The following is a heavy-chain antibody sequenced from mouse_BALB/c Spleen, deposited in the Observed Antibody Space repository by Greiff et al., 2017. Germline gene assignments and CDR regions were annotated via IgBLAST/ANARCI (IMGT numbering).Heavy chain of an antibody. Sequence: EVQGVESGGGLVQPGGSRKLSCAASGFTFSSFGMHWVRQAPEKGLEWVAYISSGSSTIYYADTVKGRFTISRDNPKNTLFLQMTSLRSEDTAMYYCARSLADFYAMDYWGQGTSVTVSS. V-gene: IGHV5-17*02. D-gene: IGHD1-1*01. CDR2: ISSGSSTI. CDR3: ARSLADFYAMDY. J-gene: IGHJ4*01. CDR1: GFTFSSFG.